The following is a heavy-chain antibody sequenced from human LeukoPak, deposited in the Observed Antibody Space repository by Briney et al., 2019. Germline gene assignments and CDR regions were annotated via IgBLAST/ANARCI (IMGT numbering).Heavy chain of an antibody. J-gene: IGHJ4*02. CDR1: GGTFSSYA. V-gene: IGHV1-69*05. Sequence: ASVKLSCTASGGTFSSYAISWVRQAPGQGLEWMGGIIPIFGTANYAQKFQGRVTITTDESTSTAYMELSSLRSEDTAVYYCARAESQWLVSNFDYWGQGTLVTVSS. CDR3: ARAESQWLVSNFDY. CDR2: IIPIFGTA. D-gene: IGHD6-19*01.